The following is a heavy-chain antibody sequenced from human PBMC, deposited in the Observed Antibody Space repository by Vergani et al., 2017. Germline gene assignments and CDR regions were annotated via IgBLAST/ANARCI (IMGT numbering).Heavy chain of an antibody. CDR3: ARGSQPSYSSWDYYYYMDV. Sequence: QVQLVQSGAEVKKPGSSVKVSCKASGYTFTSYGISWVRQAPGQGLEWMGWISAYNGNTNYAQKLQGRVTMTTDTSTSTAYMELSSLRSEDTAVYYCARGSQPSYSSWDYYYYMDVWGKGTTVTVSS. CDR1: GYTFTSYG. D-gene: IGHD6-6*01. J-gene: IGHJ6*03. V-gene: IGHV1-18*01. CDR2: ISAYNGNT.